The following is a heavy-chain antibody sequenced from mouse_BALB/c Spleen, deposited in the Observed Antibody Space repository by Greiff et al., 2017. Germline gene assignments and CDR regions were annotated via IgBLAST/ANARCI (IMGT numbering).Heavy chain of an antibody. CDR2: IWGDGST. V-gene: IGHV2-6-7*01. D-gene: IGHD2-3*01. CDR3: ARDKGDGYYSGYFDY. CDR1: GFSLTGYG. Sequence: VQVVESGPGLVAPSQSLSITCTVSGFSLTGYGVNWVRQPPGKGLEWLGMIWGDGSTDYNSALKSRLSISKDNSKSQVFLKMNSLQTYDTARYYCARDKGDGYYSGYFDYWGQGTTLTVSS. J-gene: IGHJ2*01.